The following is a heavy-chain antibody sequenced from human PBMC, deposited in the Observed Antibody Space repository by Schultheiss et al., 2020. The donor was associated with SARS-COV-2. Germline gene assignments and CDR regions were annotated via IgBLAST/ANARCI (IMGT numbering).Heavy chain of an antibody. CDR3: ARLEQQLGAFDI. CDR2: INHSGST. J-gene: IGHJ4*02. Sequence: SQTLSLTCAVYGGSFSGYYWSWIRQPPGKGLEWIGEINHSGSTNYNPSLKSRVTISVDTSKNQFSLKLSSVTAADTAVYYCARLEQQLGAFDIWGQGTLVTVSS. D-gene: IGHD6-13*01. V-gene: IGHV4-34*01. CDR1: GGSFSGYY.